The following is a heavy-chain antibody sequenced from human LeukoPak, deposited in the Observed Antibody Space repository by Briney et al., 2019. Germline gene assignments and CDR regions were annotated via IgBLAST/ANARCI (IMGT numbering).Heavy chain of an antibody. CDR2: ISSSSSTI. CDR1: GFTFSSYS. J-gene: IGHJ6*03. D-gene: IGHD4-11*01. V-gene: IGHV3-48*01. CDR3: ARDTVTTVHYYYYVDV. Sequence: GGSLRLSCAASGFTFSSYSMNWVRQAPGKGLEWVSYISSSSSTIYYADSVKGRFTISRDNAKNSLYLQMNSLRAEDTAVYYCARDTVTTVHYYYYVDVWGKGTTVTVSS.